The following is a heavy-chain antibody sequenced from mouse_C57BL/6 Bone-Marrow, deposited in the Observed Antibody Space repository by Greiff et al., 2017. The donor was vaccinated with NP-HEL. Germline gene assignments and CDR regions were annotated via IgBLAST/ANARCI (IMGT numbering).Heavy chain of an antibody. CDR3: TRWSTTVVADWYFDV. V-gene: IGHV1-15*01. CDR1: GYTFTDYE. D-gene: IGHD1-1*01. CDR2: IDPETGGT. Sequence: VQLQESGAELVRPGASVTLSCKASGYTFTDYEMHWVKQTPVHGLEWIGAIDPETGGTAYNQKFKGKGILTADKSSSTADMELRSLTSEDSAVYYCTRWSTTVVADWYFDVWGTGTTVTVSS. J-gene: IGHJ1*03.